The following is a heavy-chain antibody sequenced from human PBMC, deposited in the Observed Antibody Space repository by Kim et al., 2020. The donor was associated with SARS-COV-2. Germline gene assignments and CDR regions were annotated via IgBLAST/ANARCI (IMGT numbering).Heavy chain of an antibody. CDR1: GYTFTRNY. D-gene: IGHD3-22*01. CDR2: INPSGGST. J-gene: IGHJ6*02. CDR3: ARDLSKYYYDSSGYYYGTDV. V-gene: IGHV1-46*01. Sequence: ASVKVSCKASGYTFTRNYIHWLRQAPGQGLEWMGIINPSGGSTSYAQKFQGRVTMTRDTSTSTVYMELSSLRSEDTAVYYCARDLSKYYYDSSGYYYGTDVWGQGTTVTVSS.